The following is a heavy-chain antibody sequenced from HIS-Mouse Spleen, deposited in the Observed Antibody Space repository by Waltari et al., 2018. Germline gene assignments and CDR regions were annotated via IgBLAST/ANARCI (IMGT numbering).Heavy chain of an antibody. CDR2: IYYSASN. D-gene: IGHD6-13*01. V-gene: IGHV4-39*07. CDR3: AREIPYSSSWYDWYFDL. J-gene: IGHJ2*01. CDR1: GGSISSSSYY. Sequence: QLQLQESGPGLVKPSETLSLTCTVSGGSISSSSYYWGWIRQPPGKGLEWIGSIYYSASNYYNPSIKRRVTMSGETSKNQFALKLRYVTAADTAVYYCAREIPYSSSWYDWYFDLWGRGTLVTVSS.